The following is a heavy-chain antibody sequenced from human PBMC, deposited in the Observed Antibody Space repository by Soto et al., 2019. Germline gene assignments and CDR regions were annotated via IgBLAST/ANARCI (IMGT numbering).Heavy chain of an antibody. Sequence: GGSLRLSFAASGFRFGSYALSWFRQSPGKGLEWVSTISGSDGKTFYADSVKGRFSISRDTSQSTLYLQMNSLRADDTAMYYCARWSYLDYWGQGTRVTVSS. CDR1: GFRFGSYA. CDR3: ARWSYLDY. CDR2: ISGSDGKT. D-gene: IGHD3-3*01. J-gene: IGHJ4*02. V-gene: IGHV3-23*01.